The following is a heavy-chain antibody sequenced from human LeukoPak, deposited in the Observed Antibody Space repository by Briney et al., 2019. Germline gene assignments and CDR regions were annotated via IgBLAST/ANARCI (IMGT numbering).Heavy chain of an antibody. D-gene: IGHD1-20*01. CDR1: GGSISSGSYY. Sequence: ASETLSLTCTVSGGSISSGSYYWSWIRQPAGKGLEWIGRIYTSGSTNYNPSLKSRVTISVDTSKNQFSLKLSSVTAADTAVYYWAREGYTWNAGGATGMDVGGKGTRATVSS. J-gene: IGHJ6*04. V-gene: IGHV4-61*02. CDR2: IYTSGST. CDR3: AREGYTWNAGGATGMDV.